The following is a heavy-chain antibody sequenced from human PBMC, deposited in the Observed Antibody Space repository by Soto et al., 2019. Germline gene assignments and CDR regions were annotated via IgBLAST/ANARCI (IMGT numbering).Heavy chain of an antibody. CDR3: ARVRGSLYYYDSSGSPFDY. D-gene: IGHD3-22*01. J-gene: IGHJ4*02. CDR1: GGTFSSYA. V-gene: IGHV1-69*13. Sequence: SVKVSCKASGGTFSSYAISWLRQAPGQGLEWMGGIIPIFGTANYAQKFQGRVTITADESTSTAYMELSSLRSEDTAVYYCARVRGSLYYYDSSGSPFDYWGQGTLVTVSS. CDR2: IIPIFGTA.